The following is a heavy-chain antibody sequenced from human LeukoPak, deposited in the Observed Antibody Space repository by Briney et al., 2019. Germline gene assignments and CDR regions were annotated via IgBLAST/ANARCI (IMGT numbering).Heavy chain of an antibody. CDR3: AGVPHDYGDYEAFDI. J-gene: IGHJ3*02. CDR1: GGSFSGYY. Sequence: SETLSLTCAVYGGSFSGYYWSWIRQPAGKGLEWIGRIYTSESTNYNPSLKSRVTMSIDTSKNQFSLKLSSVTAADTAVYYCAGVPHDYGDYEAFDIWGRGTMVTVSS. V-gene: IGHV4-59*10. CDR2: IYTSEST. D-gene: IGHD4-17*01.